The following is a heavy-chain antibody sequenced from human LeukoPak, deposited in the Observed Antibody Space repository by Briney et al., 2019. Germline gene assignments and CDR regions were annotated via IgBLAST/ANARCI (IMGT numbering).Heavy chain of an antibody. CDR2: ISAYNGNT. Sequence: ASVKVSCKASGYTFTSYGISWVRQAPGQGLEWMGWISAYNGNTNYAQKLQGRVTMTTDTSTSTAYMELRSLRSDDTAVYYCARDLNGRNQLLSNLDYWGQGTLVTVSS. CDR1: GYTFTSYG. V-gene: IGHV1-18*01. CDR3: ARDLNGRNQLLSNLDY. J-gene: IGHJ4*02. D-gene: IGHD2-2*01.